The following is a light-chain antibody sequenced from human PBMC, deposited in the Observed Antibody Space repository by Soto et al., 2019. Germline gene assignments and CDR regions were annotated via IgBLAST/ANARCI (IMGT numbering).Light chain of an antibody. Sequence: DIQMTQSPSSLSASVGDRVTITCRASQSISSYLNWYQQKPGKAPKLLIYAASSLQSGVPLGFSGSGSGTDFTLTISSLQPEDFATYYCQQSYSTPITFGQGTRLEIK. V-gene: IGKV1-39*01. CDR3: QQSYSTPIT. CDR2: AAS. CDR1: QSISSY. J-gene: IGKJ5*01.